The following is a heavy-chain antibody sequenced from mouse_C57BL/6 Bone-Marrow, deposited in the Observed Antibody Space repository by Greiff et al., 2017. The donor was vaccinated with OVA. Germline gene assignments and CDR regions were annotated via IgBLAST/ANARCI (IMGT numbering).Heavy chain of an antibody. J-gene: IGHJ2*01. CDR3: ARMRYYFDY. Sequence: EVQRVESGGDLVKPGGSLKLSCAASGFTFSSYGMSWVRQTPDKRLEWVATISSGGSYTYYPDSVKGRFTISRDHAKNTLYLQMSSLKSEDTAMYYCARMRYYFDYWGQGTTLTVSS. CDR1: GFTFSSYG. CDR2: ISSGGSYT. V-gene: IGHV5-6*01.